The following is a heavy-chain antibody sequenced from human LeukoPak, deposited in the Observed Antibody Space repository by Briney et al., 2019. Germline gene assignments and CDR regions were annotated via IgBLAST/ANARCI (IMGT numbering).Heavy chain of an antibody. J-gene: IGHJ4*02. V-gene: IGHV1-69*05. CDR3: ARVGSSGWYEFVY. Sequence: SVKVSCKASGGIFSSYAISWVRQAPGQGLEWMGGIIPIFGTANYAQKFQGRVTITTDESTSTAYMELSSLRSEDTAVYYCARVGSSGWYEFVYWGQGTLVTVSS. CDR1: GGIFSSYA. D-gene: IGHD6-19*01. CDR2: IIPIFGTA.